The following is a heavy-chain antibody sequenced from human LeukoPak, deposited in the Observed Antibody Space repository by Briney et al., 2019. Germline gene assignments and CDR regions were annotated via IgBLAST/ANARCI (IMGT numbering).Heavy chain of an antibody. D-gene: IGHD1-26*01. CDR2: IKQDGNEK. J-gene: IGHJ5*02. CDR3: ARVGWELLNLHFDP. CDR1: GFTFSSYW. V-gene: IGHV3-7*03. Sequence: GGSLRLSCAASGFTFSSYWMSWVRQAPGKGLEWVANIKQDGNEKYYVDSVKGRFTISRDNAKNSLYLQMNSLRAEDTAIYSCARVGWELLNLHFDPWGQGTLVTVSS.